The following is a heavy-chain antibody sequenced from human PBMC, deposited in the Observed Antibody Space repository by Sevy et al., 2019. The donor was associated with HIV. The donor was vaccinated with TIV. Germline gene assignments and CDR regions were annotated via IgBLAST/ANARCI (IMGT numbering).Heavy chain of an antibody. CDR1: GFTFIRYA. CDR3: ARDRGEILRSAFKS. D-gene: IGHD3-10*01. CDR2: ISHDGRNNK. Sequence: GGSLRLSCAASGFTFIRYAMNWVRQAPGKGLEWVAVISHDGRNNKYNADSVKGRFTISRDNSKNTLYLQMNSLRADDTAIYYCARDRGEILRSAFKSWGQGTLVTVSS. V-gene: IGHV3-30*04. J-gene: IGHJ5*02.